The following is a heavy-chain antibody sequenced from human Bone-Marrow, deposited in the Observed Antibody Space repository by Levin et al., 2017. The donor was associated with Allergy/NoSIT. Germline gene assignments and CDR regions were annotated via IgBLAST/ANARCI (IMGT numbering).Heavy chain of an antibody. CDR2: ISSSSSYI. D-gene: IGHD6-19*01. J-gene: IGHJ4*02. Sequence: GGSLRLSCAASGFTFSSYSMNWVRQAPGKGLEWVSSISSSSSYIYYADSVKGRFTISRDNAKNSLYLQMNSLRAEDTAVYYCARDSYSSGWSNYFDYWGQGTLVTVSS. CDR1: GFTFSSYS. CDR3: ARDSYSSGWSNYFDY. V-gene: IGHV3-21*01.